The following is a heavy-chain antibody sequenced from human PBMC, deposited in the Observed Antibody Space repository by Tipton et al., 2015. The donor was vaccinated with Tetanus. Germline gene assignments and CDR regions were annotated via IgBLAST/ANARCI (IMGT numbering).Heavy chain of an antibody. Sequence: SLRLSCAASGFTFSDYYMSWIRQAPGKGLEWVSYISSSGSTIYYADSVKGRFTISRDNAKNSLSLQVNSLRAEDTAVYYCARWLEGSIAELDYWGQGTLVAVSS. D-gene: IGHD1-26*01. CDR1: GFTFSDYY. CDR3: ARWLEGSIAELDY. V-gene: IGHV3-11*01. J-gene: IGHJ4*02. CDR2: ISSSGSTI.